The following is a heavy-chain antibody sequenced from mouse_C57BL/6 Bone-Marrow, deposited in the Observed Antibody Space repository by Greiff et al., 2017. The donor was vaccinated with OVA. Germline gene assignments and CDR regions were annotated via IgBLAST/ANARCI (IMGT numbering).Heavy chain of an antibody. D-gene: IGHD4-1*01. J-gene: IGHJ4*01. CDR2: IWGGGST. Sequence: QVQLKQSGPGLVAPSQRLSITCTVSGFSFTSYGVDWVRQPPGKGLEWLGVIWGGGSTNYNSALMSRLSISKDNSKSQVFLKMNSLQTDDTAMYYCAKQSGKEGYAMDYWGQGTSVTVSS. CDR1: GFSFTSYG. CDR3: AKQSGKEGYAMDY. V-gene: IGHV2-9*01.